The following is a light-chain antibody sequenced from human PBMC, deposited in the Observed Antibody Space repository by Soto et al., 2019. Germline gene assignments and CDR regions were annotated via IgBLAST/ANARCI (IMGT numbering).Light chain of an antibody. Sequence: EVVLTQSPATLSVSPGERATLSCRASQSVTSDLAWYHQKPGQAPRLLIYGASSRATGIPDRFSGSGSGTDFTLTISSLQSEDFAVYYCQQYNNWPIPFGQGTRLEIK. V-gene: IGKV3D-15*01. CDR1: QSVTSD. CDR3: QQYNNWPIP. J-gene: IGKJ5*01. CDR2: GAS.